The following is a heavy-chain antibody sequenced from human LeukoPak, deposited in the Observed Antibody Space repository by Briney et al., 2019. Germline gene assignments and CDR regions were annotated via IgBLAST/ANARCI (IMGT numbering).Heavy chain of an antibody. J-gene: IGHJ6*02. CDR1: GGSFSGYY. CDR2: INHSGST. D-gene: IGHD2-2*01. V-gene: IGHV4-34*01. Sequence: SETLSLTCAVYGGSFSGYYWSWIRQPPGKGLEWIGEINHSGSTNYNPSLKSRVTISVDASKNQFSLKLSSVTAADTAVYYCARHSFDCSSTSCYPDYYYGMDVWGQGTTVTVSS. CDR3: ARHSFDCSSTSCYPDYYYGMDV.